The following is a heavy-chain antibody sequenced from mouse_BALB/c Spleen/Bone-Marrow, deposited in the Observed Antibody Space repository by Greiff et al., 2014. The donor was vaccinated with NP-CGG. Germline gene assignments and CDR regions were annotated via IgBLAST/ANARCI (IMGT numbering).Heavy chain of an antibody. V-gene: IGHV2-9*02. CDR1: GFSLTSYG. D-gene: IGHD4-1*01. CDR2: IWAGGST. J-gene: IGHJ2*01. CDR3: ARDRAGSGLYY. Sequence: VKLVESGPGLVAPSQSLSITCTVSGFSLTSYGVHWVRQPPGKGLEWLGVIWAGGSTNYNSALMSRLSISKDNSKSQVFLKMNSLQTGDTAMYYCARDRAGSGLYYWGQGTTLTVSS.